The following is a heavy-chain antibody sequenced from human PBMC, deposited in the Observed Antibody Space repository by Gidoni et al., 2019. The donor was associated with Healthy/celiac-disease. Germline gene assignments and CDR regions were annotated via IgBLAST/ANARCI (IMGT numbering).Heavy chain of an antibody. D-gene: IGHD2-15*01. CDR2: IYYSGST. V-gene: IGHV4-59*01. CDR3: ARGGGNSYYYGMDV. CDR1: GGSISSYY. Sequence: QVQLQESGPGLVKPSATLSLTCTVSGGSISSYYWSWIRQPPGKGLEWIGYIYYSGSTNYNPSLKSRVTIAVDTSKNQFSLKLSSVTAADTAVYYCARGGGNSYYYGMDVWGQGTTVTVSS. J-gene: IGHJ6*02.